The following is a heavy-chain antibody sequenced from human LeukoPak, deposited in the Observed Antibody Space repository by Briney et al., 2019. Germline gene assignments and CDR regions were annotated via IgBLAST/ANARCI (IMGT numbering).Heavy chain of an antibody. CDR2: ICGGGTL. CDR3: ARRRYDWGGDFAN. Sequence: GGSLRLSCAASGFTVSSYAMGWVRQAPGKGLECVSAICGGGTLSYPDPVKCRFSTSRDISKNTLLLQMKSLRAEDTAVYYCARRRYDWGGDFANWGQGTLVTVSS. CDR1: GFTVSSYA. D-gene: IGHD3-16*01. V-gene: IGHV3-23*05. J-gene: IGHJ4*02.